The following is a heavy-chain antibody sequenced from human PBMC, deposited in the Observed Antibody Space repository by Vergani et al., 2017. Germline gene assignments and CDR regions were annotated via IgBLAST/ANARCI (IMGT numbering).Heavy chain of an antibody. CDR2: ISSSSSTI. D-gene: IGHD6-13*01. V-gene: IGHV3-48*01. CDR1: GFTFSSYS. Sequence: EVQLVESGGGLVQPGGSLRLSCAASGFTFSSYSMNWVRQAPGKGLEWVSYISSSSSTIYYADSVKGRFTISRDNSKNTVYLQMDDLRAEDTAVYYCAKDLSVVEAADDFRGQGTLVTVSS. CDR3: AKDLSVVEAADDF. J-gene: IGHJ4*02.